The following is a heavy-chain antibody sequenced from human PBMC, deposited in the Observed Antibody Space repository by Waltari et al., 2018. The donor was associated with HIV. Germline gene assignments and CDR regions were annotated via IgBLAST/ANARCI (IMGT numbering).Heavy chain of an antibody. V-gene: IGHV1-18*01. D-gene: IGHD1-26*01. CDR3: ARGDRAFDV. CDR2: VSTYNGNT. CDR1: GYPFTEYV. Sequence: QVQLLPSGCEVKRPGASVTVSCKTSGYPFTEYVISWVRQAPRQGLEWMGWVSTYNGNTKFGQTLQARISMTIDTSRHTAYRDLGSLMSDDTAVYYCARGDRAFDVWGQGTMVSVSS. J-gene: IGHJ3*01.